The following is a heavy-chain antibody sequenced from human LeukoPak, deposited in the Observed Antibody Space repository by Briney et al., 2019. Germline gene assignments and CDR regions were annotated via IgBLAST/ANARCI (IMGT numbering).Heavy chain of an antibody. J-gene: IGHJ4*02. Sequence: ASAKVSCKASGYTFTGYYMHWVRQAPGQGLEWMGWINPNSGGTNYAQKFQGRVTMTRDTSISTAYMELSRLRSDDTAVYYCARDLAITMVRGDFDYWGQGTLVTVSS. CDR1: GYTFTGYY. V-gene: IGHV1-2*02. CDR3: ARDLAITMVRGDFDY. CDR2: INPNSGGT. D-gene: IGHD3-10*01.